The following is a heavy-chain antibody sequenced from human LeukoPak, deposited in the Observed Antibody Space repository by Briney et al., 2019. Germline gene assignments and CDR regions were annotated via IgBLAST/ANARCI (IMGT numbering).Heavy chain of an antibody. J-gene: IGHJ5*02. CDR3: ARGLEAGIAVAGTGACWFDP. CDR2: IYYSGST. V-gene: IGHV4-39*07. CDR1: GGSISSSSYY. D-gene: IGHD6-19*01. Sequence: PSETLSLTCTVSGGSISSSSYYWGWIRQPPGKGLEWIGSIYYSGSTYYNPSLKSRVTISVDTSKNQFSLKLSSVTAADTAVYYCARGLEAGIAVAGTGACWFDPWGQGTLVTVSS.